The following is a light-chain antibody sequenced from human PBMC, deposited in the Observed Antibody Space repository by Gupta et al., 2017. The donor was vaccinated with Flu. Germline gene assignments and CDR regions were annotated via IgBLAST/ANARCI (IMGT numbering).Light chain of an antibody. CDR1: QSVLYSSNNKNY. CDR3: QQYYSTPRT. V-gene: IGKV4-1*01. CDR2: WAS. J-gene: IGKJ2*01. Sequence: NCKSSQSVLYSSNNKNYLAWYQQKPGQPPKLLIYWASTRESGVPDRFSGSGSGTDFTLTISSLQAEDVAVYYCQQYYSTPRTFGQGTKLEIK.